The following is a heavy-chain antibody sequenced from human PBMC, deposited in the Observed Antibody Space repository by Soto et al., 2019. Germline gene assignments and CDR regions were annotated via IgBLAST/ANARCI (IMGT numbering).Heavy chain of an antibody. J-gene: IGHJ4*02. Sequence: GASVKVSCKASGYTFGTYGISWVRQAPGLGLEWMGWISAYNGNRAYAQKFQGRVSMTTDTSTTTAYMELRSLRSDDTAVYYCARDWGDRVLSVYSDHGGKEPRVTVSS. CDR3: ARDWGDRVLSVYSDH. CDR2: ISAYNGNR. CDR1: GYTFGTYG. V-gene: IGHV1-18*01. D-gene: IGHD3-16*01.